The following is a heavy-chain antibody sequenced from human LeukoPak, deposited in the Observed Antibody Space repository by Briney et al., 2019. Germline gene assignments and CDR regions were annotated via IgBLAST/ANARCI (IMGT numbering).Heavy chain of an antibody. V-gene: IGHV4-38-2*02. J-gene: IGHJ2*01. CDR3: ARDPVVPATSMQFDWYFDL. Sequence: SETLSLTCTVSGYSISSGYYWGWIRQPPGKGLEWIGIISHSGSPYYNPSLKSRVTISVHTSKNQFSPKLSSVTAADTAVYYCARDPVVPATSMQFDWYFDLWGRGTLVTVSS. CDR1: GYSISSGYY. D-gene: IGHD2-21*02. CDR2: ISHSGSP.